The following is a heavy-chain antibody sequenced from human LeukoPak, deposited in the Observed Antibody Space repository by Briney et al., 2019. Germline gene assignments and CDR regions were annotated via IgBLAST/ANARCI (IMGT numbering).Heavy chain of an antibody. D-gene: IGHD3-10*01. J-gene: IGHJ4*02. Sequence: PGGSLRLSCAVSGITLSNYGMSWVRQAPGKGLEWVAGLSGRGGGTNYADSVQGRFTISRDNPKNTLYLQMTSLRAEDTAVYFCAKRGVVIRVFLVGFHKEAYYFDSWGQGALVTVSS. V-gene: IGHV3-23*01. CDR2: LSGRGGGT. CDR1: GITLSNYG. CDR3: AKRGVVIRVFLVGFHKEAYYFDS.